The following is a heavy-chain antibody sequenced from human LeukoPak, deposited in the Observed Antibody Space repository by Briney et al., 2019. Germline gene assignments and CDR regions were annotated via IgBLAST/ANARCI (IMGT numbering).Heavy chain of an antibody. J-gene: IGHJ4*02. CDR2: ISGRGGST. CDR3: AKDLSYGSLRYYFDY. Sequence: PGGSPRLSCAASGFTFSSYAMSWVRQAPGKGLEWVSAISGRGGSTYYADSVKGRFTISRDNSKNTLYLQMNSLRAEDTAVYYCAKDLSYGSLRYYFDYWGQGTLVTVSS. D-gene: IGHD2-15*01. CDR1: GFTFSSYA. V-gene: IGHV3-23*01.